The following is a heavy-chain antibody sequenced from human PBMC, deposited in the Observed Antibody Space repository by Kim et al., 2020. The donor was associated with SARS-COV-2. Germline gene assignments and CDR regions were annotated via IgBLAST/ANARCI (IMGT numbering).Heavy chain of an antibody. Sequence: SETLSLTCTVSGGSISSSSYYWGWIRQPPGKGLEWIGSIYYSGSTYYNPSLKSRVTISVDTSKNQFSLKLSSVTAADTAVYYCARGRTAAAGTDPFDYWG. CDR2: IYYSGST. CDR3: ARGRTAAAGTDPFDY. V-gene: IGHV4-39*07. D-gene: IGHD6-13*01. CDR1: GGSISSSSYY. J-gene: IGHJ4*01.